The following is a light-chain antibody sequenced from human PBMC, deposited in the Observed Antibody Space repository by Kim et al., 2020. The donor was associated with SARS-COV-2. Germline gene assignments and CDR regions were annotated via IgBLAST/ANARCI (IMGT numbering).Light chain of an antibody. Sequence: SVYPGHTARITCSGDVLAKKYARCFQQKPGQAPVLVIYKDSERPAGIPERFSGSSAGTTVTLTISGAQVEDEADYYCYSAADNNWVFGGGTQLTVL. CDR1: VLAKKY. V-gene: IGLV3-27*01. CDR2: KDS. J-gene: IGLJ3*02. CDR3: YSAADNNWV.